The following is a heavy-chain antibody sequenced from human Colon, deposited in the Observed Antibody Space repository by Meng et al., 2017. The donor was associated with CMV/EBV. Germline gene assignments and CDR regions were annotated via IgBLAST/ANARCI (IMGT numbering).Heavy chain of an antibody. Sequence: GESLKISCAASGFTFSNAWMSWVRQAPGKGLEWVSSISSSSSYIYYADSVKGRFTISRDNAKNSLYLQMNSLRAEDTAVYYCARGPGTYSSGWPPGPWGQGTLVTVSS. V-gene: IGHV3-21*01. CDR3: ARGPGTYSSGWPPGP. D-gene: IGHD6-19*01. CDR1: GFTFSNAW. J-gene: IGHJ5*02. CDR2: ISSSSSYI.